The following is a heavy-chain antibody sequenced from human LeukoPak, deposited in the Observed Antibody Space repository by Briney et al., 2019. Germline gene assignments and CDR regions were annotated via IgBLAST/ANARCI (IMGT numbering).Heavy chain of an antibody. CDR1: GYSFTNYW. J-gene: IGHJ6*03. CDR3: ARGVTTPQHYYYYMDV. V-gene: IGHV5-51*01. CDR2: IYPGDSDT. Sequence: GESLKISCKGSGYSFTNYWIAWVRQMPGKGLEWMGIIYPGDSDTRYSPSFQGQVTISADKSISTAYLQWSSLKASDTAMYYCARGVTTPQHYYYYMDVWGKGTTVTVSS. D-gene: IGHD4-17*01.